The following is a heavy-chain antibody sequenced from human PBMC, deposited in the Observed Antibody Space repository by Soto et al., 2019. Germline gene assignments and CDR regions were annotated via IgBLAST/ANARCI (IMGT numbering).Heavy chain of an antibody. J-gene: IGHJ5*02. D-gene: IGHD1-1*01. CDR3: VRDGTKTLRAWFDP. CDR2: IYATGTT. Sequence: QVQLQESGPGLVKPSETLSLTCTVSGASISGFYWSWIRKSAGKGLEWIGRIYATGTTDYNPSLKSRVMMSVDTSKKQFSLKLRSVTAADTALYYCVRDGTKTLRAWFDPWGQGISVTVSS. V-gene: IGHV4-4*07. CDR1: GASISGFY.